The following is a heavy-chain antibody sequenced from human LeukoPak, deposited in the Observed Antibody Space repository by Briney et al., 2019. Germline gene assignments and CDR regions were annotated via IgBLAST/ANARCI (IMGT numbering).Heavy chain of an antibody. J-gene: IGHJ4*02. CDR1: GFTFSSYA. Sequence: PGGSLRLSCAASGFTFSSYAMHWVRQAPGKGLEWVSGISGIGYTTYYADSVKGRFTISRDNSKNTLYLQMNSLRAEDTAVYYCAKGVGYCSGGSCQQFDYWGQGTLVTVSS. CDR3: AKGVGYCSGGSCQQFDY. D-gene: IGHD2-15*01. V-gene: IGHV3-23*01. CDR2: ISGIGYTT.